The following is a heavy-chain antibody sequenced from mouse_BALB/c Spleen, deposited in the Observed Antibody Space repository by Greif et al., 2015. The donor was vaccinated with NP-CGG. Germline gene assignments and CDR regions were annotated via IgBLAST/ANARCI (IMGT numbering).Heavy chain of an antibody. J-gene: IGHJ3*01. D-gene: IGHD2-4*01. CDR1: GFTFSSYG. CDR2: ISSGGSYT. Sequence: EVQLQQSGGDLVKPGGSLKLSCAASGFTFSSYGMSWVRQTPDKRLEWVATISSGGSYTYYPDSVKGRFTISRDNAKNTLYLQMSSLKSEDTAMYYCARPFYYDYRGFAYWGQGTLVTVSA. V-gene: IGHV5-6*01. CDR3: ARPFYYDYRGFAY.